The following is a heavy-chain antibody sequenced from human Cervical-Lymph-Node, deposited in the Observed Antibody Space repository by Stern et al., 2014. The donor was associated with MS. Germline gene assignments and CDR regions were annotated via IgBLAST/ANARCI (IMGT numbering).Heavy chain of an antibody. D-gene: IGHD5-18*01. CDR3: ASGYRFFES. CDR2: IHPSGNA. CDR1: GGSVSSGSSY. Sequence: QVQLVQSGPGLVKPSQTLSLTCTLSGGSVSSGSSYWSWIRQPAGKGLEWIGRIHPSGNAFYTPSLKSRVTISLDTSKNHISLKLNSVTAADTAVYYCASGYRFFESWGQGTLVTVSS. J-gene: IGHJ4*02. V-gene: IGHV4-61*02.